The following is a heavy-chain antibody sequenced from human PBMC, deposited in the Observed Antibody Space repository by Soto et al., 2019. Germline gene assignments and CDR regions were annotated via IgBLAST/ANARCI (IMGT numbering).Heavy chain of an antibody. D-gene: IGHD3-10*01. J-gene: IGHJ3*02. CDR2: IYYSGST. CDR1: GGSISSFL. CDR3: ARVWGGAFDI. Sequence: QVQLQESGPGLVKPSETLSLTCTVSGGSISSFLWSWTGEPPGKGVEGIGYIYYSGSTNYTPSLKSRVTISVDTSKNQFSLKLSSVTAADTAVYYCARVWGGAFDIWGQGTMVTVSS. V-gene: IGHV4-59*01.